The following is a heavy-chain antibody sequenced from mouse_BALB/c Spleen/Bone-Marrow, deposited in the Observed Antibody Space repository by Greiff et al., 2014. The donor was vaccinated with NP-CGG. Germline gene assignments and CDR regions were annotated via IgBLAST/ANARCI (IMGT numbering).Heavy chain of an antibody. D-gene: IGHD1-1*02. Sequence: VQLKQSGAELVKPGASVKLSCTASGFNIKDTYMHWVKQRPEQGLEWIGRIDPANGNTKYDPKFQGKATITADTSSNTAYLQLSSLTSEGTAVYYCARVKLWSYAMDYWGQGTSVTVSS. CDR3: ARVKLWSYAMDY. CDR1: GFNIKDTY. CDR2: IDPANGNT. J-gene: IGHJ4*01. V-gene: IGHV14-3*02.